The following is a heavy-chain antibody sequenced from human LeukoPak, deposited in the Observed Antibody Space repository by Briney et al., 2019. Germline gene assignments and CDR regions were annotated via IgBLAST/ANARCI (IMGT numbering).Heavy chain of an antibody. CDR2: ISSSGGSK. J-gene: IGHJ5*02. V-gene: IGHV3-48*03. CDR1: GFTFSGFE. D-gene: IGHD3-22*01. Sequence: GGSLRLSCAASGFTFSGFEMYWVRQAPGKGLEWVSYISSSGGSKYYADSVKGRFTISRDNAKNSLFLQMNSLRAEDTAVYYCARVHYYDSSGYYAWGQGTLVTVSS. CDR3: ARVHYYDSSGYYA.